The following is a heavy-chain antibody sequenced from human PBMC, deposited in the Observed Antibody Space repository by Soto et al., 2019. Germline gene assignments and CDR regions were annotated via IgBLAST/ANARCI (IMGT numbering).Heavy chain of an antibody. CDR3: ARGGFGESPLYY. Sequence: PSETLSLTCTVSGGSISSYYWSWIRQPPGKGLEWIGYIYYSGSTNYNPSLKSRVTISVDTSKNQFSLKLSSVTAADTAVYYCARGGFGESPLYYWGQGTLVTVPS. J-gene: IGHJ4*02. CDR2: IYYSGST. D-gene: IGHD3-10*01. CDR1: GGSISSYY. V-gene: IGHV4-59*01.